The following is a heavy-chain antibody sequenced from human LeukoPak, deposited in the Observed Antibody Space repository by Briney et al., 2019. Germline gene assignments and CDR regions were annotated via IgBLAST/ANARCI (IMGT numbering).Heavy chain of an antibody. CDR2: ISSSSSTI. Sequence: PGGSLRLSCAASGFTFSSYSMNWVRQAPGKGLEWVSYISSSSSTIYYADSVKGRFTISRDNAKNSLYLQMNSLRAEDRAVYYCAQLYYGPFDYWGQGTLVTVSS. CDR1: GFTFSSYS. J-gene: IGHJ4*02. CDR3: AQLYYGPFDY. V-gene: IGHV3-48*04. D-gene: IGHD4-17*01.